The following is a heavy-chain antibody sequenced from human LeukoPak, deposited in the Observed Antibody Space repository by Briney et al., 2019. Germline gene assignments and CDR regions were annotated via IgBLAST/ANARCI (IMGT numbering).Heavy chain of an antibody. CDR3: ARGTSGSFDY. CDR1: GYSFSNYG. J-gene: IGHJ4*02. D-gene: IGHD2-15*01. Sequence: GASVKVSCKASGYSFSNYGITWVRQAPGQGLEWMGWISGYNGNTHYGQKLQGRVTMTTDTSTSTAYMELKSLRSDDTAVYYCARGTSGSFDYWGQGTLVTVSS. V-gene: IGHV1-18*01. CDR2: ISGYNGNT.